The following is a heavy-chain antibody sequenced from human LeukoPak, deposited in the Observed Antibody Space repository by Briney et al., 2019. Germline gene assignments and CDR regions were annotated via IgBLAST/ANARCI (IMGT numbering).Heavy chain of an antibody. D-gene: IGHD3-10*01. V-gene: IGHV4-59*01. J-gene: IGHJ6*03. Sequence: SETLSLTCTVSGGSISSYYWSWIRQPPGKGLEWIGYIYYSGSTNYNPSLKSRVTISVDTSKNQCSLKLSSVTAADTAVYYCARAYYYGSGPLVAYHYMDVWGKGTTVTVSS. CDR3: ARAYYYGSGPLVAYHYMDV. CDR1: GGSISSYY. CDR2: IYYSGST.